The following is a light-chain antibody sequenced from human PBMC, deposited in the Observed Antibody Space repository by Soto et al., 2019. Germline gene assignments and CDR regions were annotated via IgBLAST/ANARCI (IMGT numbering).Light chain of an antibody. CDR3: QHFGGTTFT. V-gene: IGKV3-20*01. CDR2: GAS. J-gene: IGKJ5*01. Sequence: EIVLTQSRGTLCLSPGEGATLSCRASQSVSSSYIAWYQQRPGQTPSLLIYGASTRATGIPDRFSGSGSGTHFTLTISRLEPGDFAVYYCQHFGGTTFTFGQGTRLEIK. CDR1: QSVSSSY.